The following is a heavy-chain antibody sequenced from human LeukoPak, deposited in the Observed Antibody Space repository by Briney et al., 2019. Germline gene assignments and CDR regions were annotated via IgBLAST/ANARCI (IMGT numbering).Heavy chain of an antibody. D-gene: IGHD1-26*01. V-gene: IGHV3-53*01. J-gene: IGHJ4*02. CDR2: IYSGGST. Sequence: GGPLRLSCAASGFTISNAWMNWVRQAPGKGLEWVSVIYSGGSTYYSDSVKGRFTISRDTSKNTLYLQMNSLRAEDTAVYYCARVDSGSYYDYWGQGTLVTVSS. CDR1: GFTISNAW. CDR3: ARVDSGSYYDY.